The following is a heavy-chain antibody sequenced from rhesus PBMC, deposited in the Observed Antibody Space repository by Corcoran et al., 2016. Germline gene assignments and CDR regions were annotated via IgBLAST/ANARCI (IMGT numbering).Heavy chain of an antibody. V-gene: IGHV4-160*01. J-gene: IGHJ5-1*01. CDR2: IYGSTGST. Sequence: QVQLQESGPGLVKPSETLSLTCVVSGYSISRNYWSWLRQSPGKGLDWIGYIYGSTGSTDYNPSLKTRDTNSTDTSKNQFSLMLSSVTAADTAVYYCARGPYDSGYYTGLNRCDVWGPGVLVTVSA. D-gene: IGHD3-28*01. CDR3: ARGPYDSGYYTGLNRCDV. CDR1: GYSISRNY.